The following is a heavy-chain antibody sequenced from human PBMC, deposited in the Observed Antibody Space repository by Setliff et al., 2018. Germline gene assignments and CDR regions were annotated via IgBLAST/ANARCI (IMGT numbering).Heavy chain of an antibody. V-gene: IGHV3-23*01. J-gene: IGHJ4*01. CDR2: IGSGIST. CDR1: TFTFSKYA. CDR3: AKSPHDFWSGRVFFDY. D-gene: IGHD3-3*01. Sequence: HPGGSLRLSCAASTFTFSKYAVTWVRQAPGKGLQWVASIGSGISTYYADSVQGRFTISRDNHKNTLYLQMNSLRVEDTAIYYCAKSPHDFWSGRVFFDYWGQGILVTVSS.